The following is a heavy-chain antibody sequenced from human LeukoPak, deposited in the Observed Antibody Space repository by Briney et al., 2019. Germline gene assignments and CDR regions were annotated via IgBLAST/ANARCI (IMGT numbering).Heavy chain of an antibody. J-gene: IGHJ3*02. Sequence: ASVKVSCKASGYTFTGYYMHWVRQAPGQGLEWMGWINPNSGGTNYAQKFQGRVTMTRDTSISTAYMELSRLRSDGTAVYYCAREYYDSSGYYYKIDAFDIWGQGTMVTVSS. CDR3: AREYYDSSGYYYKIDAFDI. D-gene: IGHD3-22*01. CDR1: GYTFTGYY. CDR2: INPNSGGT. V-gene: IGHV1-2*02.